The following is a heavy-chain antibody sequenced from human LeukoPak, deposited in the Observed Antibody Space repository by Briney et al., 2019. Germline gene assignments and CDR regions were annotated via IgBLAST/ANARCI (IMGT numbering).Heavy chain of an antibody. CDR3: AREGALGDYDIPLGAFDI. Sequence: ASVKVSCKASGYTFTSYGISWVRQAPGQGLEWMGWISAYNGNTNYAQKLQGRVTMTTDTSTSTAYMELRSLRSDDTAVYYCAREGALGDYDIPLGAFDIWGQGTMVTVSS. D-gene: IGHD3-9*01. J-gene: IGHJ3*02. CDR2: ISAYNGNT. V-gene: IGHV1-18*01. CDR1: GYTFTSYG.